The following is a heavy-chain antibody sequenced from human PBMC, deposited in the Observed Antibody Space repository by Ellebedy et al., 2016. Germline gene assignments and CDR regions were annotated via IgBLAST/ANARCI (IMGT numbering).Heavy chain of an antibody. Sequence: LSLTXXASGFTFRDYAMSWVRQAPGQGLEWVSGISGRDGNTHYADSVKGRFTISRDNAKNSLYLQMNSLRAEDTAVYYCARDLTYYYDSSASYWGQGTLVTVSS. V-gene: IGHV3-11*01. CDR1: GFTFRDYA. D-gene: IGHD3-22*01. J-gene: IGHJ4*02. CDR2: ISGRDGNT. CDR3: ARDLTYYYDSSASY.